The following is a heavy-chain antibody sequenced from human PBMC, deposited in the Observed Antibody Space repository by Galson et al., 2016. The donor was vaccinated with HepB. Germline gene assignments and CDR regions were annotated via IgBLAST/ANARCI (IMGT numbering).Heavy chain of an antibody. CDR2: IKQDGSEK. D-gene: IGHD5-18*01. Sequence: SLRLSCASSGFTFGGFWMSWVRQAPGKGLQWVATIKQDGSEKYCVDSVRGRFTISRDKPKSSLYVQMNGLRVEDTAVYYCVRSKSMSHRFLGLPRNQRGFNYGSLVFDLWGQGMLVTVSS. CDR1: GFTFGGFW. J-gene: IGHJ5*02. CDR3: VRSKSMSHRFLGLPRNQRGFNYGSLVFDL. V-gene: IGHV3-7*03.